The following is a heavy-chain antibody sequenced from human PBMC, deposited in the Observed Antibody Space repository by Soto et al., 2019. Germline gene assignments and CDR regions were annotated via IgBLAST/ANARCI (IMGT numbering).Heavy chain of an antibody. CDR1: GFTFSNAW. CDR2: IKGEADGGTT. J-gene: IGHJ4*02. D-gene: IGHD3-22*01. CDR3: STGLSNGYYNFDY. Sequence: GGSLRLSCAASGFTFSNAWMSWVRQAPGKGLEWVGRIKGEADGGTTDYAAPVKGRISISRDHSKDTLYLQMNSLKTEDTAVYYCSTGLSNGYYNFDYWGQGTPVTVSS. V-gene: IGHV3-15*01.